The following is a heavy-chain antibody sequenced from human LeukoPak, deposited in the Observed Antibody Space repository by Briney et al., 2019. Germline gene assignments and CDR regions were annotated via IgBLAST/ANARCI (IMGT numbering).Heavy chain of an antibody. CDR1: GFTFSSYA. Sequence: GGSLRLSCAASGFTFSSYAMHWVRQAPGKGLEWVAVISYDGSNKYYADSVKGRFTISRDNSKNTLYLQMNRLGAEDTAVYYCAREVGDILTGSRTYYYYYMDVWGKGTTVTVSS. CDR3: AREVGDILTGSRTYYYYYMDV. D-gene: IGHD3-9*01. CDR2: ISYDGSNK. J-gene: IGHJ6*03. V-gene: IGHV3-30*04.